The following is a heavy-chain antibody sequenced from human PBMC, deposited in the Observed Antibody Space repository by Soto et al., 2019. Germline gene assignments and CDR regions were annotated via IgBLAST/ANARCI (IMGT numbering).Heavy chain of an antibody. CDR1: GFTFDEYP. D-gene: IGHD1-26*01. Sequence: EGQLVESGGGLVQPSRSLILLCAGSGFTFDEYPMHCFRQGAGKCLEWVSSLGGNSGRIGHAGSVKGRLTMCRDNANNYLSLQMNNIRTEHTALYYCGKEVFHSSTTNIISFNDWGQGPLIT. CDR3: GKEVFHSSTTNIISFND. V-gene: IGHV3-9*01. J-gene: IGHJ4*02. CDR2: LGGNSGRI.